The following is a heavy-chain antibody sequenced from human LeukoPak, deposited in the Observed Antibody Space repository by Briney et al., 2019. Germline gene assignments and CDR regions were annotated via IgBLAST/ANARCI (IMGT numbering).Heavy chain of an antibody. V-gene: IGHV4-34*01. Sequence: SETLSLTCAVYGGSFSGYYWGWIRQPPGKGLEWIGSIYYSGSTYDNPSLKSRVTISVDTSKNQFSLKLSSLTAADTAVYYCARTACSGGTCYSQRGAFDIWGQGTMVTVSS. D-gene: IGHD2-15*01. CDR3: ARTACSGGTCYSQRGAFDI. J-gene: IGHJ3*02. CDR1: GGSFSGYY. CDR2: IYYSGST.